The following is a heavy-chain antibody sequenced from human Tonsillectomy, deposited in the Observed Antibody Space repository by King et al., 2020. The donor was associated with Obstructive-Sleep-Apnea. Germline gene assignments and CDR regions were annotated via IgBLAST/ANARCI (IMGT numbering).Heavy chain of an antibody. CDR3: ARAEQLLGSNWFDP. CDR2: IHYSGST. CDR1: GDSISPYY. J-gene: IGHJ5*02. D-gene: IGHD6-13*01. Sequence: QLQESGPGLVKPSGTLSLICAVSGDSISPYYWSWIRQPPGKGLEWIGYIHYSGSTNYNPSLKSRVTISVDTSKNQFSLKVTSVTAADTAVYYCARAEQLLGSNWFDPWGQGILVPVSS. V-gene: IGHV4-59*01.